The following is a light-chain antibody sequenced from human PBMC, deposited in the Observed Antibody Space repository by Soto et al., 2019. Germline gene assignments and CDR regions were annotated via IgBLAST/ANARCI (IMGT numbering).Light chain of an antibody. J-gene: IGKJ5*01. CDR1: HDIITY. CDR2: AAS. Sequence: DIQLTQSPSFLSASVGDRVTITCQASHDIITYLAWYQVKPGKAPKLLIYAASTLESGVPSRFSGSGSGTEFTLTVSSLQPEDFATYYCQDLKSYPLTFGQGTRL. V-gene: IGKV1-9*01. CDR3: QDLKSYPLT.